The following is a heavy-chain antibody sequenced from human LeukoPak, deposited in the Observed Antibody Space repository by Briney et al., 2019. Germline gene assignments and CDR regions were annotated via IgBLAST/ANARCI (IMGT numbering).Heavy chain of an antibody. CDR3: ARSYYDILTGYYTNFDY. CDR2: IYYSGST. Sequence: SETLSLTCTVSGGSISSYYWSWIRQPPGKGLEWIGYIYYSGSTNYNPSLKSRVTISVDTSKNQFSLKLSSVTAADTAVCYCARSYYDILTGYYTNFDYWGQGTLVTVSS. CDR1: GGSISSYY. D-gene: IGHD3-9*01. V-gene: IGHV4-59*01. J-gene: IGHJ4*02.